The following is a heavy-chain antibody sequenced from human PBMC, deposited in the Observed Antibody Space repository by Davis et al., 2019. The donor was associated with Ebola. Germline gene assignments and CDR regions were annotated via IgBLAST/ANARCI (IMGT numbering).Heavy chain of an antibody. J-gene: IGHJ4*02. CDR2: ISSSGGST. CDR3: AKADRLLG. CDR1: GFTFRTYA. Sequence: PGGSLRLSCAASGFTFRTYAMHWVRQAPGKGLEYVSAISSSGGSTYYANFVRGRFTISRDNSKNTLYLQMNSLRAEDTAVYYCAKADRLLGWGQGTLVTVSS. V-gene: IGHV3-64*01. D-gene: IGHD3-3*02.